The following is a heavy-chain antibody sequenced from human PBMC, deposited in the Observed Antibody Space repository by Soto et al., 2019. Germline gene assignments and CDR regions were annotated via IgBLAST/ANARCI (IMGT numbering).Heavy chain of an antibody. CDR1: GYSVSSSDYY. Sequence: SETLSLTCSVSGYSVSSSDYYWAWIRQPPGKGLEWIGSISHTGSTSYNPSLKGRVTMSVDKSKNQFSLKLSSVTAADMAVYYCARAVAPYLGTWFDPWGQGTLVTVSS. J-gene: IGHJ5*02. CDR2: ISHTGST. D-gene: IGHD3-16*01. V-gene: IGHV4-30-2*01. CDR3: ARAVAPYLGTWFDP.